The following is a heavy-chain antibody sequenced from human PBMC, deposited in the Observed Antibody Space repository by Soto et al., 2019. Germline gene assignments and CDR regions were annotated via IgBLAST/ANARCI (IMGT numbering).Heavy chain of an antibody. D-gene: IGHD4-17*01. CDR2: IYYSGST. Sequence: SETLSLTCTVSGGSISSSSYYWGWIRQPPGKGLEWIGSIYYSGSTNYNPSLKSRVTISVDTSKNQFSLKLSSVTAADTAVYYCARVYYGDYYYYYYGMDVWGQGTTVTVSS. CDR1: GGSISSSSYY. V-gene: IGHV4-39*01. J-gene: IGHJ6*02. CDR3: ARVYYGDYYYYYYGMDV.